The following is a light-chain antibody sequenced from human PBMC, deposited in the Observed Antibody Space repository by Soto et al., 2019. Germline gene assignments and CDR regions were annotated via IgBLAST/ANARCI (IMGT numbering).Light chain of an antibody. J-gene: IGKJ4*01. CDR1: QSVSGW. Sequence: DIQMTQSPSSLSASVGDRVTITCRASQSVSGWVAWYQQTPGKAPKLLISDASKLESGVPSRFSGSGSGTHFSFTITSLQPEDIATYYCQQCRDVPLTFGGGTKVDIK. V-gene: IGKV1-5*01. CDR3: QQCRDVPLT. CDR2: DAS.